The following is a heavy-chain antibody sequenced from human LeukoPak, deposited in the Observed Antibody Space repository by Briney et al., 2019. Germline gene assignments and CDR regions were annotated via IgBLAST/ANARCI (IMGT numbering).Heavy chain of an antibody. V-gene: IGHV4-39*01. J-gene: IGHJ6*03. Sequence: SETLSLTCTVSGGSISGSSYYWGWIRQPPGKGLEWIGSIYYSGSTYYNPSLKSRVTISVDTSKDQFSLKLSSVTAADTAVYYCARHGTAPYYYHYYMDVWGKGTTVTVSS. D-gene: IGHD1-14*01. CDR3: ARHGTAPYYYHYYMDV. CDR1: GGSISGSSYY. CDR2: IYYSGST.